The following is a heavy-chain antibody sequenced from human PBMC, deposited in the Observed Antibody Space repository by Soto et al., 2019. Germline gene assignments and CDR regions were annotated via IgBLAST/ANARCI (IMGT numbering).Heavy chain of an antibody. CDR2: LFYTGST. CDR1: GGSIRSNYY. Sequence: KSSETLSLTCTVFGGSIRSNYYWGWIRQPPGKGPEWVGSLFYTGSTYYDPSLKSRVTISFDTSKNQFSLKINSMTAADTAIYYFARQSYSSGYMFDYWGQGALVTVSS. CDR3: ARQSYSSGYMFDY. D-gene: IGHD5-18*01. J-gene: IGHJ4*02. V-gene: IGHV4-39*01.